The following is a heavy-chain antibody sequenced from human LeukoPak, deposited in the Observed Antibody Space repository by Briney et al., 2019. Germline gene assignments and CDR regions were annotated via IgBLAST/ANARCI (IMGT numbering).Heavy chain of an antibody. CDR1: GYTFTGYY. J-gene: IGHJ4*02. CDR2: INPNTGDT. V-gene: IGHV1-2*02. CDR3: AVAPGDY. Sequence: ASVKVSCKASGYTFTGYYMHWVRQAPGQGLEWMGWINPNTGDTNYAQKFQGRVTMTRDTSITTVYMEISRLTSDDTALFYCAVAPGDYWGQGTLVTVSS. D-gene: IGHD2-21*01.